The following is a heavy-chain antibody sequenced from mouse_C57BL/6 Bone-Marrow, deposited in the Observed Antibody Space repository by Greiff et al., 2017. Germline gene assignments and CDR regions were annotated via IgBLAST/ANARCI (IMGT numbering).Heavy chain of an antibody. CDR3: AKLGRTY. Sequence: VQLQQPGAELVKPGASVKLSCKASGYPLPGTWMPWVKQRPGQGLEWIGMIHPNSGSTNYNEKFKSKATLTVDKSSSTAYMQLSSLTSEDSAVYYCAKLGRTYWGQGTLVTVSA. CDR2: IHPNSGST. CDR1: GYPLPGTW. J-gene: IGHJ3*01. D-gene: IGHD4-1*01. V-gene: IGHV1-64*01.